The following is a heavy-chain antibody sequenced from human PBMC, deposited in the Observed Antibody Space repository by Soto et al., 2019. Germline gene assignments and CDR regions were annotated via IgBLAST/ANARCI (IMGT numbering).Heavy chain of an antibody. Sequence: SQTLSLTCAISGDSVSSNSAAWNWIRQSPSRGLKWLGRTYYRSKWYNDYAVSVKSRITINPDTSKNQFSLQLNSVTPEDTAVYYCARESVVVVPAAMHYYYYYYMDVWGKGTTVTVSS. CDR1: GDSVSSNSAA. V-gene: IGHV6-1*01. J-gene: IGHJ6*03. CDR2: TYYRSKWYN. CDR3: ARESVVVVPAAMHYYYYYYMDV. D-gene: IGHD2-2*01.